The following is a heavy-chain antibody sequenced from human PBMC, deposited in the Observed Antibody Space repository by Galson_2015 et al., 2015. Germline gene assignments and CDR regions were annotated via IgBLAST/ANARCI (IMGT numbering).Heavy chain of an antibody. Sequence: CAISGDSVSSGNTAWNWIRQSPSRGLEWLGRTYFRSKWFSEYATSVRGRISISADTSKSQFSLQFNSLTPEDTAVYYCTRGITLVRGPSDDRWGQGTPVTVSS. CDR2: TYFRSKWFS. J-gene: IGHJ5*02. CDR3: TRGITLVRGPSDDR. CDR1: GDSVSSGNTA. D-gene: IGHD3-10*01. V-gene: IGHV6-1*01.